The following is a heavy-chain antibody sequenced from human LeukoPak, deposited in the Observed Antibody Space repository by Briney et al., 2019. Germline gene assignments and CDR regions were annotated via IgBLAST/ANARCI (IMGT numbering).Heavy chain of an antibody. V-gene: IGHV4-4*07. J-gene: IGHJ6*03. D-gene: IGHD4-23*01. CDR3: ARLHYGGNYGYYYYYMDV. CDR2: IYTSGST. CDR1: GGSISSYY. Sequence: SETLSLTCTVSGGSISSYYWSWIRQPAGKGLEWIGRIYTSGSTNYNPSLKSRVTISVDTSKNQFSLKLSSVTAADTAVYYCARLHYGGNYGYYYYYMDVWGKGTTVTISS.